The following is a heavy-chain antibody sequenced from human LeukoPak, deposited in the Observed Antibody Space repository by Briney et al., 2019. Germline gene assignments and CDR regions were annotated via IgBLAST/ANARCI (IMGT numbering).Heavy chain of an antibody. Sequence: SETLSLTCTVSSDSIRSYYWSWIRQPPGKGLEWIGYIYHSGSTYYNPSLKSRVTISVDRSKNQFSLKLSSVTAADTAVYYCARSSYGSGKGVDYWGQGTLVTVSS. V-gene: IGHV4-59*12. CDR3: ARSSYGSGKGVDY. CDR2: IYHSGST. J-gene: IGHJ4*02. D-gene: IGHD3-10*01. CDR1: SDSIRSYY.